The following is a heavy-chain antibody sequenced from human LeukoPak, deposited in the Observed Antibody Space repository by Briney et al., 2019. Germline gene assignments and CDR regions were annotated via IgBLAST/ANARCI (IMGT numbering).Heavy chain of an antibody. V-gene: IGHV3-23*01. CDR1: GFTFSSYG. D-gene: IGHD5-18*01. CDR3: ASYSYAYYYMDV. Sequence: GGSLRLSCAASGFTFSSYGMSWVRQAPGKGLEWVSSISGSGGSGGNTHYADSVKGRFTISRDNAKNSLYLQMNSLRAEDTAVYYCASYSYAYYYMDVWGKGTTVTVSS. CDR2: ISGSGGSGGNT. J-gene: IGHJ6*03.